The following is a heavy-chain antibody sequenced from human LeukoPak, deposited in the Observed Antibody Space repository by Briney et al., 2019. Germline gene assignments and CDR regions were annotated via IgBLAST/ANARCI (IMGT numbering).Heavy chain of an antibody. Sequence: GGSLRLSCAASGVTFSIYELNSVRQAPGKGLEWVSYISSSGSTIYYADSVKGRFTISRDNAKNSLYLQMNSLRAEDTAVYYCAELGITMIGGVWGKGTTVTISS. CDR2: ISSSGSTI. D-gene: IGHD3-10*02. CDR3: AELGITMIGGV. CDR1: GVTFSIYE. J-gene: IGHJ6*04. V-gene: IGHV3-48*03.